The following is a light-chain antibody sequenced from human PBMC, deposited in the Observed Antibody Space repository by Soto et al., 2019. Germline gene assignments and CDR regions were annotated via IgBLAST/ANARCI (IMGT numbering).Light chain of an antibody. CDR1: QSVSSN. CDR3: QQYNNWLSIT. V-gene: IGKV3-15*01. Sequence: EIVMTQSPATLSVSPWERATLSCGASQSVSSNLAWYQQKPGQAPRLLIYGASTRATGIPARFSGSGSGTEFTLTISSLQSEDFAVYYCQQYNNWLSITFGQGTRLET. J-gene: IGKJ5*01. CDR2: GAS.